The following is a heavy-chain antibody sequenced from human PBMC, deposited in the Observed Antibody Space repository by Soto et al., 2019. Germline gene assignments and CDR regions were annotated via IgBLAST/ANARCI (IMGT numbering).Heavy chain of an antibody. Sequence: QLQVQESGPGLVKPSETLSLTCTVSGDSTTSDSFYWGWIRQSPGKGLEWIGSIYYSGSTYYNPSLKSRLIISIDTPRNQLSLSLTSVTAADTALYYCVRPGSLEFLLVDYWGQGAPVTVSP. CDR2: IYYSGST. CDR1: GDSTTSDSFY. D-gene: IGHD3-3*01. V-gene: IGHV4-39*01. CDR3: VRPGSLEFLLVDY. J-gene: IGHJ4*02.